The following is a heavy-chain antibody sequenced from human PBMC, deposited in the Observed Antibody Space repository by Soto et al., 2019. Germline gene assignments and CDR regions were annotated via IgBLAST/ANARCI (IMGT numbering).Heavy chain of an antibody. CDR1: GFAFNNYG. CDR3: AREDSIIIPAVPDF. Sequence: GGSLRLPCTVSGFAFNNYGINWVRQAPGKGLEWVSSISKSDYTYYSDSVKGRFTISRDNAKNSVSLQMNTLRVEDTAVYYCAREDSIIIPAVPDFWGQGTLVTVSS. V-gene: IGHV3-21*01. D-gene: IGHD2-2*01. J-gene: IGHJ4*02. CDR2: ISKSDYT.